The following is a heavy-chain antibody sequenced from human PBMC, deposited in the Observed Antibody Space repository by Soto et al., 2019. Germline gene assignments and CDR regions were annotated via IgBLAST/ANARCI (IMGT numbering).Heavy chain of an antibody. CDR3: VGAQQWLAFYD. Sequence: SETLSLTCSVSGASISTYYWSWIRQPPGKGLEWIGNIYYSGSTNYNPSLKGRVTISLDTSKNQFSLKLDSVTAADTAVYYCVGAQQWLAFYDWGQGTLVTVSS. CDR2: IYYSGST. CDR1: GASISTYY. J-gene: IGHJ4*02. V-gene: IGHV4-59*08. D-gene: IGHD6-19*01.